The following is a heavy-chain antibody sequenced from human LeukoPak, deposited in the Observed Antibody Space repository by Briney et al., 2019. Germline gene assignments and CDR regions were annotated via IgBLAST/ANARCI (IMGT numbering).Heavy chain of an antibody. CDR2: IYPGDSDT. CDR3: ARFYAGDSSGYYYLDY. CDR1: GYSFTSYW. J-gene: IGHJ4*02. D-gene: IGHD3-22*01. Sequence: GESLKISCKGSGYSFTSYWTGWVRQMPGKGLEWMGIIYPGDSDTRYSPSFQGQVTISADKSISTAYLQWSSLKASDTAMYYCARFYAGDSSGYYYLDYWGQGTLVTVSS. V-gene: IGHV5-51*01.